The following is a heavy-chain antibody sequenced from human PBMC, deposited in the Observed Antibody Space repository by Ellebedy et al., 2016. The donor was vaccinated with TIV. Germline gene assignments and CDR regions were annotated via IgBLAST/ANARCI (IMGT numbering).Heavy chain of an antibody. CDR2: ITYDGSNQ. D-gene: IGHD2-21*02. CDR1: GFSFDIYS. Sequence: PGGSLRLSCEASGFSFDIYSMHWVRQAPGKGLEWVAVITYDGSNQHYADSVKGRFTISRDSSKNTLYLQMNNVGAEDTAVFYCARNRHVERGDCLDYWGQGTLVTVSS. J-gene: IGHJ4*02. V-gene: IGHV3-30-3*01. CDR3: ARNRHVERGDCLDY.